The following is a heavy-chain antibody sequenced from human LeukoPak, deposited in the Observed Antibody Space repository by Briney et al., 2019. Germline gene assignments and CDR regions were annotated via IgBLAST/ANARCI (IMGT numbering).Heavy chain of an antibody. CDR1: GFTFSRYS. Sequence: GGSLRLSCAASGFTFSRYSMNWVRQAPGKGLEWVSSISSSSSLIYYADSVKGRFTISRDNAKNLLYLQMNSLRAEDTAVYYCARELGLVRGVISGWGQGTLVTVSS. CDR3: ARELGLVRGVISG. J-gene: IGHJ4*02. D-gene: IGHD3-10*01. CDR2: ISSSSSLI. V-gene: IGHV3-21*01.